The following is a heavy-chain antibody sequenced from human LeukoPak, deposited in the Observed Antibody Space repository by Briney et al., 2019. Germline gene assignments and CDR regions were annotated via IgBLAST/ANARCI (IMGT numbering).Heavy chain of an antibody. D-gene: IGHD4-23*01. CDR2: IYPGDSDT. V-gene: IGHV5-51*01. CDR1: GYSFTNYW. Sequence: GESLKISCKGSGYSFTNYWIGWVRQVPGRGLEWMGIIYPGDSDTRYSPSYQGQVTISADKSISTAYLQWSSLKASDTAMYYCARKLTYGGNSAYDYWGQGTLVTVTS. CDR3: ARKLTYGGNSAYDY. J-gene: IGHJ4*02.